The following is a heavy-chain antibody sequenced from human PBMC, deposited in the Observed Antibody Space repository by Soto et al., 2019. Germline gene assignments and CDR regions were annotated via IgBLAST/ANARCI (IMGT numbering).Heavy chain of an antibody. CDR1: GGTFSTYA. D-gene: IGHD7-27*01. V-gene: IGHV1-69*13. J-gene: IGHJ6*02. Sequence: SXKVSCKASGGTFSTYAISWVRQAPVQGLEWMGGIIPIFGTANYAQKFQGRVTITADESTSTAYMELSRLRSDDTAVYYCARDSRPLGYYYGMDVWGQGTTVTVSS. CDR3: ARDSRPLGYYYGMDV. CDR2: IIPIFGTA.